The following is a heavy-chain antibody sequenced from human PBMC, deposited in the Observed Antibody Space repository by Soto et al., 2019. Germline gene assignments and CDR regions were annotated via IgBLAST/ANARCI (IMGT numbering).Heavy chain of an antibody. V-gene: IGHV1-3*01. Sequence: QVQLVQSGAEVKKPGASVKVSCKASGYTFTSYAMHWVRQAPGQRLEWMGWINAGNGNTKYSQKFQGRVTITRDTAASTAYMELSSLRCEDTAVYYCARVCGYSIGDLWGRGTLVSGSS. CDR1: GYTFTSYA. D-gene: IGHD2-21*01. CDR2: INAGNGNT. J-gene: IGHJ2*01. CDR3: ARVCGYSIGDL.